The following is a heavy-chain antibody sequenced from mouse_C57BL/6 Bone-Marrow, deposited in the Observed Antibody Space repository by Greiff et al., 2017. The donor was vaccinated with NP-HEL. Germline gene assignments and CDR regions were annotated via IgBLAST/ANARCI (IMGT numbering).Heavy chain of an antibody. CDR2: IYPGSGST. Sequence: QVQLKQPGAELVKPGASVKMSCKASGYTFTSYWITWVKQRPGQGLEWIGDIYPGSGSTNYNEKFKSKATLTVDTSSSTAYMQLSSLTSEDSAVYYCARNGDGYFDVWGTGTTVTVSS. J-gene: IGHJ1*03. CDR3: ARNGDGYFDV. D-gene: IGHD4-1*01. V-gene: IGHV1-55*01. CDR1: GYTFTSYW.